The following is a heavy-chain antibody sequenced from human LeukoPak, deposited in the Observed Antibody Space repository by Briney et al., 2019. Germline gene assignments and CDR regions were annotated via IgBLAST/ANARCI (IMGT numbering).Heavy chain of an antibody. CDR3: ARGSGYARGYYYYMDV. Sequence: ASVKVSCKASGYTFTNYDINWVRQATGQGLEWMGWMNPNSGNTGYAQKFQGRVTMTRNTSISTAYMELSSLRSEDTAVYYCARGSGYARGYYYYMDVWGKGTTVTISS. V-gene: IGHV1-8*01. CDR2: MNPNSGNT. CDR1: GYTFTNYD. D-gene: IGHD5-12*01. J-gene: IGHJ6*03.